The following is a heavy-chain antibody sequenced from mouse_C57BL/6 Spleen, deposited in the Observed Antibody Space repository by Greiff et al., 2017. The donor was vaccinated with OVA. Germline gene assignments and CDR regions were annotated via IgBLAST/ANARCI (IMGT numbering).Heavy chain of an antibody. CDR2: IWRGGST. D-gene: IGHD2-4*01. Sequence: QVQLKESGPGLVQPSQSLSITCTVSGFSLTSYGVHWVRQSPGKGLEWLGVIWRGGSTDYNAALMSRLSITKDNSKSQVFFKMNSLQADDTAIYYCAKKGWDYDGFAYWGLGTLVTVSA. CDR3: AKKGWDYDGFAY. V-gene: IGHV2-5*01. CDR1: GFSLTSYG. J-gene: IGHJ3*01.